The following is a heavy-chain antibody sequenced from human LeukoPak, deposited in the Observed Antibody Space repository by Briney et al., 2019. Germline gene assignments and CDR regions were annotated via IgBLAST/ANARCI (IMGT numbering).Heavy chain of an antibody. V-gene: IGHV3-30*04. J-gene: IGHJ4*02. CDR1: GFTFNSYA. D-gene: IGHD3-22*01. Sequence: PGGSLRLSCAASGFTFNSYAMSWVRQAPGKGLGWVAFISHDGSNEYYADSVKGRFTISRDSSKNTLYLQMNSLRAEDTAVYYCARNYYDRSGYSDTFDDWGQRALVTVSS. CDR3: ARNYYDRSGYSDTFDD. CDR2: ISHDGSNE.